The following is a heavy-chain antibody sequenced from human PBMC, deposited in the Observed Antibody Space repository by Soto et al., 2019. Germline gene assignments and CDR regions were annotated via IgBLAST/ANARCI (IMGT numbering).Heavy chain of an antibody. CDR3: ARARIPAHLFDY. CDR2: ISSSSSYI. CDR1: GFTFSSYS. J-gene: IGHJ4*02. Sequence: GGSLRLSCAASGFTFSSYSMNWVRQAPGKGLEWVSSISSSSSYIYYADSVKGRFTISRDNAKNSLYLQMNSLRAEDTAVYYCARARIPAHLFDYWGQGTLVTVSS. V-gene: IGHV3-21*01. D-gene: IGHD2-21*01.